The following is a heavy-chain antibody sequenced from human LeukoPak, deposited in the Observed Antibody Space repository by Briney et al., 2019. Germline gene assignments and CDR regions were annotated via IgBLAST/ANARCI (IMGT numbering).Heavy chain of an antibody. CDR1: GGSFSGYY. Sequence: SSETLSLTCAVYGGSFSGYYWSWIRQPPGKGLEWIGEINHSGSTNYNPSLKSRVTISVDTSKNQFSLKLSSVTAADTAVYYCARGAERRDSSFDYRGQGTLVTVSS. J-gene: IGHJ4*02. D-gene: IGHD2-21*01. V-gene: IGHV4-34*01. CDR3: ARGAERRDSSFDY. CDR2: INHSGST.